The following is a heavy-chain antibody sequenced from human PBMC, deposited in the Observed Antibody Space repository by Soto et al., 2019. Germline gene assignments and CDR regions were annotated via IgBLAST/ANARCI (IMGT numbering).Heavy chain of an antibody. CDR1: GFTFSSYG. CDR2: ISYDGSNK. CDR3: AKDGSLRFLEWLLPLNY. V-gene: IGHV3-30*18. J-gene: IGHJ4*02. D-gene: IGHD3-3*01. Sequence: GGSLRLSCAASGFTFSSYGMHWVRQAPGKGLEWVAVISYDGSNKYYADSVKGRFTISRDNSKNTLYPQMNSLRAEDTAVYYCAKDGSLRFLEWLLPLNYWGQGTLVTSPQ.